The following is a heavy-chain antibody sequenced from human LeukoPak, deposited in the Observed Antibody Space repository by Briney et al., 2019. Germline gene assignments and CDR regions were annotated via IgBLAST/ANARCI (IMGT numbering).Heavy chain of an antibody. CDR3: AELGITMIGGV. Sequence: GGSLRLSCAASGFTFSSYTMNWVRQAPGKGLEWVSYISSSGSTIYYADSVKGRFTISRDNAKNSLYLQMNNLRAEDTAVYYCAELGITMIGGVWGKGTTVTISS. V-gene: IGHV3-48*04. D-gene: IGHD3-10*02. CDR2: ISSSGSTI. J-gene: IGHJ6*04. CDR1: GFTFSSYT.